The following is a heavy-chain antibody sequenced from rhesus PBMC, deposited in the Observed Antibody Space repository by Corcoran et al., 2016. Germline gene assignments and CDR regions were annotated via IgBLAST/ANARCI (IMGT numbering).Heavy chain of an antibody. CDR3: ARRGYSGYSYGDYFDY. CDR2: INGNSGST. J-gene: IGHJ4*01. CDR1: GGSFSSYW. Sequence: QVQLQESGPGLVKPSETLSLTCAVSGGSFSSYWWSWIRQPPGKGLEWIWEINGNSGSTNYNPSLKSRITISKDASKNHFSLKLSSVTAADTAVYYCARRGYSGYSYGDYFDYWGQGVLVTVSS. D-gene: IGHD5-42*01. V-gene: IGHV4-80*01.